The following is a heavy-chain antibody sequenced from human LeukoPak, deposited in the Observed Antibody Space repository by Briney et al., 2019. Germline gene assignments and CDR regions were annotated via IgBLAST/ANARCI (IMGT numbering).Heavy chain of an antibody. CDR2: IYYSGST. V-gene: IGHV4-31*03. D-gene: IGHD6-19*01. J-gene: IGHJ4*02. Sequence: PSETLSLTCTVSGGSISSGGYYWSWIRQHPGKGLEWIGYIYYSGSTYYNPSLKSRVTISVDTSKNHFSLKLSSVTAADTAVYYCARLVAVAGVFDYWGQGTLVTVSS. CDR1: GGSISSGGYY. CDR3: ARLVAVAGVFDY.